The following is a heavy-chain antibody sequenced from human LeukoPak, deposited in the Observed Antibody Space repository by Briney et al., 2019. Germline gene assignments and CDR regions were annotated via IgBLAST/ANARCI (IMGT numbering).Heavy chain of an antibody. CDR3: ARGDTMIVVFRY. CDR1: GGSISNYY. D-gene: IGHD3-22*01. CDR2: IYYSGST. J-gene: IGHJ4*02. Sequence: PSETLSLTCTVSGGSISNYYWGWIRQAPGKGLEWIGSIYYSGSTYYNPSLKSRVTISVDTSKNQFSLKLSSVTAADTAVYYCARGDTMIVVFRYWGQGTPVTVSS. V-gene: IGHV4-39*07.